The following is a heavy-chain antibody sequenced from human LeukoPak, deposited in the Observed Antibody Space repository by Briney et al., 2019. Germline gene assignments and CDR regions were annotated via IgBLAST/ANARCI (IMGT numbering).Heavy chain of an antibody. Sequence: ASVRVSCKASGYIFTSYAINWVRQAPGQGPEWMGWINTNTGNPTYAQGFRGRFVFSLDTSVRTAYLQISSLTAEDTAVYYCARDGAATEMYSGPPYFDYWAQGTLVTVSS. CDR3: ARDGAATEMYSGPPYFDY. V-gene: IGHV7-4-1*02. D-gene: IGHD2-15*01. CDR2: INTNTGNP. CDR1: GYIFTSYA. J-gene: IGHJ4*02.